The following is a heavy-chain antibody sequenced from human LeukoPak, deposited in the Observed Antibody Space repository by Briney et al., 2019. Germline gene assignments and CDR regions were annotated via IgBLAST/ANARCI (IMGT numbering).Heavy chain of an antibody. D-gene: IGHD2-2*02. CDR1: GFTFSSYS. CDR3: AKDRYCSSTSCHRGGEYFQH. CDR2: ISSSSSYI. J-gene: IGHJ1*01. Sequence: GGSLRLSCAASGFTFSSYSMNWVRQAPGKGLEWVSSISSSSSYIYYADSVKGRFTISRDNSKNTLYLQMNSLRAEDTAVYYCAKDRYCSSTSCHRGGEYFQHWGQGTLVTVSS. V-gene: IGHV3-21*01.